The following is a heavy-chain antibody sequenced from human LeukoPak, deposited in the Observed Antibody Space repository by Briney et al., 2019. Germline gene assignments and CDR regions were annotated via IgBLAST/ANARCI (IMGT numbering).Heavy chain of an antibody. CDR3: TRGNGVAGDY. V-gene: IGHV1-8*01. Sequence: GASVKVSCKASGYTFTTYDINWVRQATGQGLEWMGWLSPNSGQTAYAQKFQGRVTMTRDISISTFYLELSSLTSEDTAVYYCTRGNGVAGDYWGRGTLVTVSS. J-gene: IGHJ4*01. CDR2: LSPNSGQT. CDR1: GYTFTTYD. D-gene: IGHD6-19*01.